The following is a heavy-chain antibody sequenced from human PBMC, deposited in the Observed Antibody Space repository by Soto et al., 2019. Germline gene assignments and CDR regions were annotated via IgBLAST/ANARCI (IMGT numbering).Heavy chain of an antibody. Sequence: EVRLLESGGGSVQPGGSLRLSCAASGFTFSSFALKWVRQAPGKGLGWVSSISGSGGITYYADSVRGRFTISRDNSKNTLYLQMNSLRVEDTAVYYCTKGTPMRIDSWGQGTLVIVSS. CDR1: GFTFSSFA. CDR3: TKGTPMRIDS. CDR2: ISGSGGIT. J-gene: IGHJ4*02. V-gene: IGHV3-23*01.